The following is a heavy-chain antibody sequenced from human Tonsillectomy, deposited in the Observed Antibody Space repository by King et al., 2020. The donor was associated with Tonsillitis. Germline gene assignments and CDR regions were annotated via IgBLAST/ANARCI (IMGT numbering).Heavy chain of an antibody. D-gene: IGHD6-19*01. CDR2: IRRKAENYAT. V-gene: IGHV3-73*02. CDR1: GFRFSGST. CDR3: ATSYTSGWTEFFDF. J-gene: IGHJ4*02. Sequence: VQLVESGGGLGQPGGSLRLFCAASGFRFSGSTMHWGRQASGKGLEWIRLIRRKAENYATAYAASAIGRFSISRDDSHQTAFLQMDSLKTEDTAVYYCATSYTSGWTEFFDFWGQGILVTVSS.